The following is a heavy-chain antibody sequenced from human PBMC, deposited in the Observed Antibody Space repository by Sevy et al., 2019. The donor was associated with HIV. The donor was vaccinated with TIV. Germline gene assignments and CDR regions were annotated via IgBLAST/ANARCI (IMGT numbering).Heavy chain of an antibody. D-gene: IGHD1-26*01. CDR1: GFTFSSYW. J-gene: IGHJ3*02. CDR2: IMQDGSEK. Sequence: GGSLRLSCAASGFTFSSYWMTWVRQAPGKGLEWVANIMQDGSEKYYVDSVKGRFTISRDNAKNSLFLQMNSLRAEDTAVYYCARDKSGSYSYPNAFDIWGQGTVVTVSS. V-gene: IGHV3-7*03. CDR3: ARDKSGSYSYPNAFDI.